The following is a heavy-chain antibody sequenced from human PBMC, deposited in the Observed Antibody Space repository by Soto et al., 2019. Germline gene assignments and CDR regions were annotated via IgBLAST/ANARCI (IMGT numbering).Heavy chain of an antibody. Sequence: ASVNVSCKASGYTFTSYGISWVRQAPGQGLEWMGWISAYNGNTNYAQKLQGRVTMTTDTSTSTAYMELRSLRSDDTAVYYCARDRRDDRSGYYVYWGQGTLVTVSS. J-gene: IGHJ4*02. D-gene: IGHD3-22*01. CDR2: ISAYNGNT. V-gene: IGHV1-18*01. CDR3: ARDRRDDRSGYYVY. CDR1: GYTFTSYG.